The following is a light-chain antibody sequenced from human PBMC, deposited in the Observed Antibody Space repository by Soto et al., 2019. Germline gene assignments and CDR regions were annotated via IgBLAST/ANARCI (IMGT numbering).Light chain of an antibody. CDR3: QVRDVWPS. J-gene: IGKJ1*01. Sequence: IVLTQSPATLSLSPGDRAALSCRASQSVSTSLAWYQHKPGQAPRLFIYDASKRAPGIPARFSGSGSGTDFTLTISSLEPEDFAVYYCQVRDVWPSFGQGTKVDIK. CDR1: QSVSTS. CDR2: DAS. V-gene: IGKV3-11*01.